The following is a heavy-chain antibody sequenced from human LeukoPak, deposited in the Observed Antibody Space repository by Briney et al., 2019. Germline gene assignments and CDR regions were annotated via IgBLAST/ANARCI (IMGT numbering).Heavy chain of an antibody. CDR2: TYSRSKWYN. J-gene: IGHJ4*02. CDR3: ARATYHFDN. CDR1: SSYA. Sequence: SSYAISWVRQAPGQGLEWLGRTYSRSKWYNEYAASMKSRITINSDTSKNQFSLQLNSVTPEDTAVYYCARATYHFDNWGQGTLVTVSS. V-gene: IGHV6-1*01. D-gene: IGHD2-2*02.